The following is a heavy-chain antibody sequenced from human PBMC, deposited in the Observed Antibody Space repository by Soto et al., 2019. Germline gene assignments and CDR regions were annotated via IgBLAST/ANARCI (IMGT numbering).Heavy chain of an antibody. CDR1: GYTFTSYG. CDR2: INPNSGGT. V-gene: IGHV1-2*04. CDR3: ARGGYDFWSGYSTFDY. D-gene: IGHD3-3*01. J-gene: IGHJ4*02. Sequence: ASVKVSCKASGYTFTSYGISWVRQAPGQGLGWMGWINPNSGGTNYAQKFQGWVTMTRDTSISTAYMELSRLRSDDTAVYYCARGGYDFWSGYSTFDYWGQGTLVTVSS.